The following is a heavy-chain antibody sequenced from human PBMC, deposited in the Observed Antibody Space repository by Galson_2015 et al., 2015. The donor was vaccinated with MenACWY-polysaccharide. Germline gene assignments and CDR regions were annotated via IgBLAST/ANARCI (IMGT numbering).Heavy chain of an antibody. CDR1: GFTFTSYA. J-gene: IGHJ4*02. Sequence: SLRLSCAASGFTFTSYAMSWVRQAPGKGLEWVSAIRSDGSSTSYADSVKGRFTISRDNAKNTLHLQMNSLRVEDTAVYYCARVQGGYSNDWHHPYYFDYWGQGTLVTVSS. CDR2: IRSDGSST. CDR3: ARVQGGYSNDWHHPYYFDY. V-gene: IGHV3-74*01. D-gene: IGHD6-13*01.